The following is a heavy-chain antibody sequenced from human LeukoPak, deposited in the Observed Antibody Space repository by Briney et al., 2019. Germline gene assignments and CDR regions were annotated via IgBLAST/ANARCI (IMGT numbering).Heavy chain of an antibody. CDR3: ARSLYCSSTSCFGDRLVYGMDV. Sequence: GRSLRLSCAASGFTFSSYAMHWVRQAPGKGLEWVAVISYDGSNKYYADSVKGRITISRDNSKNTLYLQMNSLRAEDTAVYYCARSLYCSSTSCFGDRLVYGMDVWGKGTTVTVSS. V-gene: IGHV3-30*04. CDR1: GFTFSSYA. J-gene: IGHJ6*04. D-gene: IGHD2-2*01. CDR2: ISYDGSNK.